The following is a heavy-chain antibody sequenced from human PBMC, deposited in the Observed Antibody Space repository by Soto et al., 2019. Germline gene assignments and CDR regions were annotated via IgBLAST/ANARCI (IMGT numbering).Heavy chain of an antibody. CDR1: GFTFSSYG. D-gene: IGHD3-9*01. V-gene: IGHV3-33*01. J-gene: IGHJ6*02. Sequence: GGSLRLSCAASGFTFSSYGMHWVRQAPGKGLEWVAVIWYDGSNKYYADSVKGRFTISRDNSKNTLYLQMNSLRAEDTAVYYCARGSAPGTYYDILTGYYKGGGSYGMDVWGQGTTVTVSS. CDR3: ARGSAPGTYYDILTGYYKGGGSYGMDV. CDR2: IWYDGSNK.